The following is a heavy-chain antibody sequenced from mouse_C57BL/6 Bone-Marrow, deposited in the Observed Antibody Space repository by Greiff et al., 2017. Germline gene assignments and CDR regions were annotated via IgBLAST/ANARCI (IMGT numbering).Heavy chain of an antibody. J-gene: IGHJ2*01. Sequence: EVHLVESGAELVRPGASVKLSCTASGFNIKDDYMHWVKQRPEQGLEWIGWIDPENGDTEYASKFQGKATITADTSSNTAYLHLSSLTSEDTAVYYCTTTVSYWGQGTTLTVSS. CDR2: IDPENGDT. D-gene: IGHD6-2*01. CDR1: GFNIKDDY. CDR3: TTTVSY. V-gene: IGHV14-4*01.